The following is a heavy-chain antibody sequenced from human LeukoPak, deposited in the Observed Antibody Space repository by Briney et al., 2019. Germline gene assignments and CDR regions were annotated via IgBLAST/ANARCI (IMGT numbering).Heavy chain of an antibody. CDR3: AKEERVGITPPFFDY. J-gene: IGHJ4*02. Sequence: GRSLRLSCAASGFTFSSYAMHWVRQAPGKGLEWVAVISYDGSNKYYADSVKGRFTISRDNSKNTLYLQMNSLRAEDTAVYYCAKEERVGITPPFFDYWGQGTLVTVSS. CDR2: ISYDGSNK. D-gene: IGHD1-26*01. CDR1: GFTFSSYA. V-gene: IGHV3-30*04.